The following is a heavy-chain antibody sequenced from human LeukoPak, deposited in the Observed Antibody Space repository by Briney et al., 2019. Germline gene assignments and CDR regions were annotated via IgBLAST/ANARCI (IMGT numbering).Heavy chain of an antibody. D-gene: IGHD6-19*01. CDR3: ARGAAVVLSSGWYWNYYMDV. J-gene: IGHJ6*03. Sequence: PSETLSLTCTVSGGSISSYYWSWIRQPPGKGLEWIGYIYYSGSTNYNPSLKSRVTISVDTSKNQFSLKLSSVTAADTAVYYCARGAAVVLSSGWYWNYYMDVWGKGTTVTVSS. CDR1: GGSISSYY. CDR2: IYYSGST. V-gene: IGHV4-59*01.